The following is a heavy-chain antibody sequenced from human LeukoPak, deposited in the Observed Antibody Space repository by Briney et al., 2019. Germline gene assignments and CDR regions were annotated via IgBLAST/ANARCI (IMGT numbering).Heavy chain of an antibody. CDR3: ARAKYYEYVWGSYRPGPNFDY. CDR1: GGSFSGYY. D-gene: IGHD3-16*02. J-gene: IGHJ4*02. V-gene: IGHV4-34*01. CDR2: INHSGST. Sequence: SETLPLTCAVYGGSFSGYYWSWIRQPPGRGLEWIGEINHSGSTNYNPSLKSRVTISVDTSKTQFSLKLSSVTAADTAVYYCARAKYYEYVWGSYRPGPNFDYWGQGTLVTVSS.